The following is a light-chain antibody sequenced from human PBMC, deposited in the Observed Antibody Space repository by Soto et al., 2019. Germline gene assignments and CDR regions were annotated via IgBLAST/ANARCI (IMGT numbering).Light chain of an antibody. J-gene: IGLJ1*01. CDR3: AAWEDSLNGYV. Sequence: QSFLTQLPSASRTPVQRVTISCSGSSSNIGSNTVNWYQQLPGTAPKLLISSNNQRPSWVPDRFSGSKSGTSASLAISGRQSEDEAHYYCAAWEDSLNGYVFGTGTKVTVL. CDR1: SSNIGSNT. CDR2: SNN. V-gene: IGLV1-44*01.